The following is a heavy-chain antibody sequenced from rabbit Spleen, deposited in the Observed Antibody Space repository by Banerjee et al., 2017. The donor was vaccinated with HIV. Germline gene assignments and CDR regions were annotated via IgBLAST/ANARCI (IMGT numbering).Heavy chain of an antibody. D-gene: IGHD3-1*01. CDR2: IYTGNGKT. V-gene: IGHV1S45*01. CDR1: GFFFSNSYD. Sequence: QEQLVESGGGLVKPGASLTLTCTASGFFFSNSYDMCWVRQAPGKGLEWIGCIYTGNGKTYYASWAKGRFTISKSSSTTVTLQMTSLTAADTATYFCVRDTWHFKLWGQGTLVTVS. CDR3: VRDTWHFKL. J-gene: IGHJ4*01.